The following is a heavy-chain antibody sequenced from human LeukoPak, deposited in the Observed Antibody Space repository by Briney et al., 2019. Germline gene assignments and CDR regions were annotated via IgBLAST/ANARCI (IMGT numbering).Heavy chain of an antibody. V-gene: IGHV3-7*01. D-gene: IGHD5-24*01. Sequence: GGSLRLSCAASGFTFSSYWMSWVRQAPGKGLEWVANIKQDGSEKYYVDSVKGRFTISRDNAKNSLYLQMNSPRAEDTAVYYCAAERWLQLGDAFDIWGQGTMVTVAS. CDR2: IKQDGSEK. CDR3: AAERWLQLGDAFDI. CDR1: GFTFSSYW. J-gene: IGHJ3*02.